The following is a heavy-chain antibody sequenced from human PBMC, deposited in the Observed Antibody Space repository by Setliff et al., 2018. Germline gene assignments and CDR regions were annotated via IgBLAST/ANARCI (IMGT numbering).Heavy chain of an antibody. V-gene: IGHV4-61*09. CDR1: GSSISSATYY. J-gene: IGHJ4*02. Sequence: LSLTCTVSGSSISSATYYWSWIRQPAGKGLEWIGHIYTSWSTIYNPSLKSRLTVSLDTSKNQFSLNLSSVTAEDTAVYYCARGRAGHSGHWGQGTLVTVSS. CDR2: IYTSWST. CDR3: ARGRAGHSGH. D-gene: IGHD6-19*01.